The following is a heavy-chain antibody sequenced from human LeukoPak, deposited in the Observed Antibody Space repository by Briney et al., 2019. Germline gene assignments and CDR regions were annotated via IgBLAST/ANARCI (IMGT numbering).Heavy chain of an antibody. CDR3: ARDSELYGDYGVWGY. V-gene: IGHV4-59*01. Sequence: PSAPLLPTTASAGASISSYYWCWLRPPPGKGLEWIGYIYYCGRTNYNPSLKSRVTISVATSKNQFSLQLGAVTAADTAVYYCARDSELYGDYGVWGYWGQGTLVSVS. D-gene: IGHD4-17*01. CDR1: GASISSYY. CDR2: IYYCGRT. J-gene: IGHJ4*02.